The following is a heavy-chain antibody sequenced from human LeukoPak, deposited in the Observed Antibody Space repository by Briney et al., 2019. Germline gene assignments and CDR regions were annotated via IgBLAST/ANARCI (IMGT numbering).Heavy chain of an antibody. D-gene: IGHD6-13*01. V-gene: IGHV3-30*02. CDR3: AKVGTSWSLSDQ. CDR2: IQYDGTNK. Sequence: PGGSLRLSCAASGFTFSNYGMHWVRQAPGKGLEWIAFIQYDGTNKYYGDSVKGRFTISRDNSNKTLYLQMNSLRIDDTGVYYCAKVGTSWSLSDQWGRGTLVTFSS. J-gene: IGHJ4*02. CDR1: GFTFSNYG.